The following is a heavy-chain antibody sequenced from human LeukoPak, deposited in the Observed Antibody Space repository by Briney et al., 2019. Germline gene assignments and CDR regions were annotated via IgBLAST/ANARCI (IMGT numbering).Heavy chain of an antibody. CDR3: ASSQYSSGWSEWFDP. CDR1: GGSFSGYY. Sequence: SETLSLTCAVYGGSFSGYYWSWIRQPPGKGLEWIGEINHSGSTNYNPSLKSRVTISVDTSKNQFSLKLSSVTAGDTPVYYCASSQYSSGWSEWFDPWGQGTLVTVSS. J-gene: IGHJ5*02. D-gene: IGHD6-19*01. V-gene: IGHV4-34*01. CDR2: INHSGST.